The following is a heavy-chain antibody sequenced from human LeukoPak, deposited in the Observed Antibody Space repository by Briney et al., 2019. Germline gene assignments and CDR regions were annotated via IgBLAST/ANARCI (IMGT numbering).Heavy chain of an antibody. CDR2: IIPVFGTA. CDR3: ASGGGSGSHIWSGAFDI. V-gene: IGHV1-69*01. D-gene: IGHD3-10*01. J-gene: IGHJ3*02. Sequence: SVKVSCKASGGTFSSYAISWVRQAPGHGLEWMGGIIPVFGTADYAQKFQGRVTITADESTSTAYMELSSLRAEETAEYCCASGGGSGSHIWSGAFDIWGQGTMVTVSS. CDR1: GGTFSSYA.